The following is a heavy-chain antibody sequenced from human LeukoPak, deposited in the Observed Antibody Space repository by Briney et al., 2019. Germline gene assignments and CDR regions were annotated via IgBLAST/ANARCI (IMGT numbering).Heavy chain of an antibody. CDR1: GFTFSSYA. V-gene: IGHV3-23*01. CDR2: ISGSGGST. D-gene: IGHD2-2*01. CDR3: AKEGWDIVVVPAAFDY. Sequence: AGGSLRLSCAASGFTFSSYAMSWVRQAPGKGLEWVSAISGSGGSTYYADSVKGRFTISRDNSKNTLYLQMNSLRAEDTAVYYCAKEGWDIVVVPAAFDYWGRGTLVTVSP. J-gene: IGHJ4*02.